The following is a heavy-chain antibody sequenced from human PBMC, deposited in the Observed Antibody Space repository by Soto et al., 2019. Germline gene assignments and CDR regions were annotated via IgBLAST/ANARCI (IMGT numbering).Heavy chain of an antibody. V-gene: IGHV4-59*08. D-gene: IGHD6-19*01. J-gene: IGHJ4*02. CDR3: ARHATGIAVAHFDY. CDR1: GGSISSYY. CDR2: IYYSGST. Sequence: PSETLSLTCTVSGGSISSYYWSWIRQPPGKGLEWIGYIYYSGSTNYNPSLKSRVTISVDTSKNQFSLKLSSVTAADTAVYYCARHATGIAVAHFDYWGQGTLVTVSS.